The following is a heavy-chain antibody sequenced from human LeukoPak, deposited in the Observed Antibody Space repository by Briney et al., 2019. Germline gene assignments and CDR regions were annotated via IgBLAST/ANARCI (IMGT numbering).Heavy chain of an antibody. CDR3: ARDKYCSAGSCYPHLGMHV. J-gene: IGHJ6*02. Sequence: ASVKVSCKASGYTFTSYGISWWRQAPGQGLEWMGWISAYNGNTNYAQKLQGRGTMTTDTSTSTAYMELRRLRSDDTAVYYCARDKYCSAGSCYPHLGMHVWGQGTTVTVSS. CDR2: ISAYNGNT. CDR1: GYTFTSYG. V-gene: IGHV1-18*01. D-gene: IGHD2-15*01.